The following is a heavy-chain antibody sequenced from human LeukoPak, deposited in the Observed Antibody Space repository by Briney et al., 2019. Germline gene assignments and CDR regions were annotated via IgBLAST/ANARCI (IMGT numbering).Heavy chain of an antibody. CDR1: GFTFTSYW. CDR2: INSDGSTI. J-gene: IGHJ4*02. D-gene: IGHD6-13*01. V-gene: IGHV3-74*01. CDR3: AKVAAARLFDY. Sequence: SGGSLTLSCAASGFTFTSYWMHWVRQAPGKGLVWVSRINSDGSTITYADSVKGRFTISRDNAKNTLYLQMNSLRAEDTAVYYCAKVAAARLFDYWGQGTLVTVSS.